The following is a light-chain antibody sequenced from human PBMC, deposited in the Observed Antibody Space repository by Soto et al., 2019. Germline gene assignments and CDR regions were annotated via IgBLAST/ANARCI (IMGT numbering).Light chain of an antibody. CDR2: GAS. CDR3: HQYRRSPCT. V-gene: IGKV3-20*01. J-gene: IGKJ1*01. CDR1: QSLTSSSWHH. Sequence: EIELTQSPGTLSLSPGEKATLSCRASQSLTSSSWHHLPWYQQRPGLAPRLLFYGASTRATGIPDRFSGSGSGADFTLTVSSLEPEDSAVYYCHQYRRSPCTFGRGTKVEI.